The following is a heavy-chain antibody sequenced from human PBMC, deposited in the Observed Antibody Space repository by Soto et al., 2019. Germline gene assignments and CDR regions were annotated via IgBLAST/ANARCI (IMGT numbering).Heavy chain of an antibody. Sequence: SETLSLTCTVSGGSISSGGYYWSWIRQHPGKGLEWIGYIYYSGSTYYNPSLKSRVTISVDTSKNQFSLKLSSVTAADTAVYYCASQGYCSGGSCPGAFDIWGQGTMVTVSS. CDR2: IYYSGST. V-gene: IGHV4-31*03. J-gene: IGHJ3*02. CDR3: ASQGYCSGGSCPGAFDI. D-gene: IGHD2-15*01. CDR1: GGSISSGGYY.